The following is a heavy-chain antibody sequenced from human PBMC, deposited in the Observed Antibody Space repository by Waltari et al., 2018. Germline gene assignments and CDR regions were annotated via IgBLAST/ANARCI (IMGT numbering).Heavy chain of an antibody. Sequence: QAQLVEAGGGVVQPGRSLRLSVAASGVSFSGYFMHWVRQAPGKGLEWVAVITYDGRNQFYADFVKGRFTISRDNSKNTLYLQINSLRAEDAAVYYCAGSHSREYYYMDVWGKGTTVTVSS. CDR3: AGSHSREYYYMDV. CDR2: ITYDGRNQ. CDR1: GVSFSGYF. D-gene: IGHD6-13*01. J-gene: IGHJ6*03. V-gene: IGHV3-30*04.